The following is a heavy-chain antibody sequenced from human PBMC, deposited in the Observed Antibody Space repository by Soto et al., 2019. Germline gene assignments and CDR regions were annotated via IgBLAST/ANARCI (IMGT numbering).Heavy chain of an antibody. Sequence: QLQLQESGPGLVKPSETLSLTCTVSGGSISSSSYYWGWIRQPPGKGLEWIGSIYYSGSTYYNPSLKSRVTISVDTSKNQFSLKLSSVTAADTAVYYCARHTTTATKGGMDVWGQGTTVTVSS. D-gene: IGHD4-4*01. CDR1: GGSISSSSYY. CDR2: IYYSGST. CDR3: ARHTTTATKGGMDV. J-gene: IGHJ6*02. V-gene: IGHV4-39*01.